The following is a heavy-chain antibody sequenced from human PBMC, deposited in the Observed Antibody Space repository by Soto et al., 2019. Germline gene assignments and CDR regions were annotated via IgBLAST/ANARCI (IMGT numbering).Heavy chain of an antibody. D-gene: IGHD5-18*01. CDR3: ASVDTAMVYYYGMDV. V-gene: IGHV1-69*13. J-gene: IGHJ6*02. CDR2: IIPIFGTA. Sequence: SVKVSCKASGGTFSSYAISWVRQAPGQGLEWMGGIIPIFGTANYAQKFQGRVTITADGSTSTAYMELSSLRSEDTAVYYCASVDTAMVYYYGMDVWGQGTTVTVSS. CDR1: GGTFSSYA.